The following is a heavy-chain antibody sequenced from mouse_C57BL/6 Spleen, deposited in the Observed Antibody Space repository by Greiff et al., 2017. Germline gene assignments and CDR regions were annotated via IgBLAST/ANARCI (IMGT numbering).Heavy chain of an antibody. CDR2: ISWDDDK. J-gene: IGHJ4*01. CDR3: ARLAYYSNYLYAMDY. CDR1: GFSLSTSGMG. Sequence: QVTLKVCGPGILQSSQTLSLTCSFSGFSLSTSGMGVSWIRQPSGKGLEWLAHISWDDDKRYNPSLKSRLTISKDTSRNQVFLKITSVDTADTATYYCARLAYYSNYLYAMDYWGQGTSVTVSS. D-gene: IGHD2-5*01. V-gene: IGHV8-12*01.